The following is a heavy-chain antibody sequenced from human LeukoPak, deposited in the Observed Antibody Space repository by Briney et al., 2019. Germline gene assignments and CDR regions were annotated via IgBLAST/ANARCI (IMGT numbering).Heavy chain of an antibody. CDR2: IYSGGST. CDR1: GFTVSTNY. D-gene: IGHD6-6*01. Sequence: PGGSLRFSCGASGFTVSTNYMSWVRQAPGKGLEWVSIIYSGGSTYYADSVKGRFTISRDNSKNTLYLQMNSLRAEDTAVYYCASYRYGSSFAFDIWGQGTMVTVSS. CDR3: ASYRYGSSFAFDI. V-gene: IGHV3-66*01. J-gene: IGHJ3*02.